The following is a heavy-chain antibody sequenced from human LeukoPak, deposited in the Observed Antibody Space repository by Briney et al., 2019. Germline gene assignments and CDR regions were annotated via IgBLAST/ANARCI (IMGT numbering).Heavy chain of an antibody. CDR1: GFTFTSSA. D-gene: IGHD2-8*01. CDR3: AAEPSPGYCTNGVCPNWFDP. CDR2: IVVGSGNT. V-gene: IGHV1-58*02. Sequence: SVNVSCKASGFTFTSSAMQWVRQARAPRLEWIGWIVVGSGNTNYAQKFQERVTITRDMSTSTAYMELSSLRSEDTAVYYCAAEPSPGYCTNGVCPNWFDPWGQGTLVTVSS. J-gene: IGHJ5*02.